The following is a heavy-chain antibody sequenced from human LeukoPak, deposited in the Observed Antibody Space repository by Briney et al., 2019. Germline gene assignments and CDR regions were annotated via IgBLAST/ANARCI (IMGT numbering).Heavy chain of an antibody. Sequence: GGSLRLSCAASGFAFDDYAMHWVRHAPGKGLEWVSAISWKSGSRGYADSVKGRFTISRDNAKNSLYLQMNSLRAEDTAFYYCGKANSYYYDSSGPANWGQGTLVTVSS. V-gene: IGHV3-9*01. CDR1: GFAFDDYA. D-gene: IGHD3-22*01. CDR2: ISWKSGSR. J-gene: IGHJ4*02. CDR3: GKANSYYYDSSGPAN.